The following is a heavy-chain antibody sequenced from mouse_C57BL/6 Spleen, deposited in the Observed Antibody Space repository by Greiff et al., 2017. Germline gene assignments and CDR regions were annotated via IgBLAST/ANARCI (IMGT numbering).Heavy chain of an antibody. D-gene: IGHD3-2*02. V-gene: IGHV1-55*01. CDR1: GYTFTSYW. CDR3: ARRVSSGYPFAY. CDR2: IYPGSGST. J-gene: IGHJ3*01. Sequence: QVQLQQPGAELVKPGASVKMSCKASGYTFTSYWITWVKQRPGQGLEWIGDIYPGSGSTNYNEKFKSKATLTVDTASSTAYMQLSSRTSEDSAVYYCARRVSSGYPFAYWGQGTLVTVSA.